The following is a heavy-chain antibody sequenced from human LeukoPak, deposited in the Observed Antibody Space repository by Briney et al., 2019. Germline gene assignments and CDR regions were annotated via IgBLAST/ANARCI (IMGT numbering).Heavy chain of an antibody. J-gene: IGHJ6*03. CDR2: VYPRDSDT. CDR3: VRQIAVAWRTTSEYRYYIDF. V-gene: IGHV5-51*01. D-gene: IGHD6-19*01. Sequence: GESLKISCQASGDTFDRSWIGWVRQMPGKGFQWLGIVYPRDSDTRYSPSVQGYVTITANTCIGPAYLQWRRLRASDTANYFCVRQIAVAWRTTSEYRYYIDFWGKGTAVSVFS. CDR1: GDTFDRSW.